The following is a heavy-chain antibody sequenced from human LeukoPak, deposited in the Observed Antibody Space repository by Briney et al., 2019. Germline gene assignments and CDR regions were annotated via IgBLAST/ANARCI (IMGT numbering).Heavy chain of an antibody. J-gene: IGHJ4*02. CDR3: AKGYDFWSGYFDY. V-gene: IGHV3-23*01. Sequence: GGSLRLSCAASGFTFSSYAMSWVRQAPGKGLEWVSAISGSGGSTYYADSVKGRFTISRDNYKNTLYLQMNSLRAEDTAVYYCAKGYDFWSGYFDYWGQGTLVTVSS. CDR1: GFTFSSYA. D-gene: IGHD3-3*01. CDR2: ISGSGGST.